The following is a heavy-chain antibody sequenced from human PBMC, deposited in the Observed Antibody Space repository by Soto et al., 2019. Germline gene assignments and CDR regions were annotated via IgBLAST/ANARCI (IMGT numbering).Heavy chain of an antibody. CDR1: GASISGFY. Sequence: SETLSLTCTVSGASISGFYWSGIRKSAGKGLEWIGRIYATGTTDYNPSLKSRVMMSVDTSKKQFSLKLRSVTAADTAVYYCVRDGTKTLRDWFDPWGQGISVTVSS. CDR2: IYATGTT. J-gene: IGHJ5*02. V-gene: IGHV4-4*07. D-gene: IGHD1-1*01. CDR3: VRDGTKTLRDWFDP.